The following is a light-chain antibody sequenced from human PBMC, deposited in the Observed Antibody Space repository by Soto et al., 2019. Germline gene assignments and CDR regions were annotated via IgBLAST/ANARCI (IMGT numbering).Light chain of an antibody. J-gene: IGLJ3*02. CDR3: QSYDSSLSAWV. CDR2: LNN. CDR1: SSNIGAGYD. V-gene: IGLV1-40*01. Sequence: QSALTQPPSVSGAPGQRVTLSCTGSSSNIGAGYDVHGYQQIPGTAPKLLIYLNNNRPSGVPDRLSGSKSGTSASLAITGLQAEDEADYYGQSYDSSLSAWVFGGGTKLTVL.